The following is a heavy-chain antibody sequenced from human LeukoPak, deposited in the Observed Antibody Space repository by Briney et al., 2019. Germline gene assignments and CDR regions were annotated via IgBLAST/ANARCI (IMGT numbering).Heavy chain of an antibody. J-gene: IGHJ3*02. CDR2: ISSSGSTI. CDR3: ASGVVVVAPDTFDI. D-gene: IGHD2-15*01. V-gene: IGHV3-48*04. CDR1: GFTFSSYD. Sequence: GGALRLSCAASGFTFSSYDMTWVRQAPGRGLEWVSYISSSGSTIYYADSVKGRFTISRDNAKNSLYLQMNSLRAEDTAVYYCASGVVVVAPDTFDIWGQGTMVTVSS.